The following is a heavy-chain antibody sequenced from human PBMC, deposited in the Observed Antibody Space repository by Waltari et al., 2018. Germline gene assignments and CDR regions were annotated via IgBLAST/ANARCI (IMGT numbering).Heavy chain of an antibody. CDR2: INSNSGNI. J-gene: IGHJ4*02. CDR1: GYTFTGYA. CDR3: VRGYHGGAWIVDY. V-gene: IGHV1-3*01. Sequence: QVQLVQSGAAVKKPGASVKVSCKASGYTFTGYAMHWVRQAPGHRLEWLGCINSNSGNIEVSQKFGGRVTITRDTSLSTAYMEMGSLRYEDTAIYYCVRGYHGGAWIVDYWGQGTPVTVSS. D-gene: IGHD1-1*01.